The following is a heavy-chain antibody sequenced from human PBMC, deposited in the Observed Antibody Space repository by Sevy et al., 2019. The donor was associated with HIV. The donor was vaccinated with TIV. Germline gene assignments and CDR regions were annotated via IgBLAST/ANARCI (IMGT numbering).Heavy chain of an antibody. J-gene: IGHJ4*02. Sequence: GESLKISCKGSGYTFSSYWIGWVRQMPGKGLEWMGIIYPDDSDTRYSPSFQGQVTFSADKSISTAYLQWSSLKASDTAMYYCATSRSGYLDSSGYYIYWGQGTLVTVSS. CDR2: IYPDDSDT. V-gene: IGHV5-51*01. CDR1: GYTFSSYW. D-gene: IGHD3-22*01. CDR3: ATSRSGYLDSSGYYIY.